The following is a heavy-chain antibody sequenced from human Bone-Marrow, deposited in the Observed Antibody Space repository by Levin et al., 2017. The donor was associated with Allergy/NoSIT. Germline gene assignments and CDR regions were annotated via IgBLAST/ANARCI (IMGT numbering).Heavy chain of an antibody. V-gene: IGHV3-15*01. D-gene: IGHD2-15*01. Sequence: GESLKISCAASGFNFTNAWMSWVRQAPGKGLEWVGRIKSRNDGGTTDYAAPVKGRFIISKDVSKNTLYLQMNSLKTQDTAEYYCSTEGGHCSGGSCYLLPFYYGMDVWGQGTTVTVSS. CDR2: IKSRNDGGTT. CDR1: GFNFTNAW. CDR3: STEGGHCSGGSCYLLPFYYGMDV. J-gene: IGHJ6*02.